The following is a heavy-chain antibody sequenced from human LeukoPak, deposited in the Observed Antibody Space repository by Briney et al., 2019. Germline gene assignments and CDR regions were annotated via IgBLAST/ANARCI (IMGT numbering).Heavy chain of an antibody. Sequence: ASVKVSCKASGYTFTSYAMNWVRQAPGQGLEWMGWINTNTGNPTYAQGFTGRFVFSLDTSVSTAYLQISSLKAEDTAVYYCARVASGWYGNWFDPWGQGTLVTVSS. D-gene: IGHD6-19*01. CDR1: GYTFTSYA. V-gene: IGHV7-4-1*02. CDR2: INTNTGNP. J-gene: IGHJ5*02. CDR3: ARVASGWYGNWFDP.